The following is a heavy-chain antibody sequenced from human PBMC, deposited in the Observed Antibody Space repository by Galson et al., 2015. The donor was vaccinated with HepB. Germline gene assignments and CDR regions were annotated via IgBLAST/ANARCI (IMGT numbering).Heavy chain of an antibody. V-gene: IGHV5-51*01. D-gene: IGHD1-26*01. CDR2: IYPGDSDT. CDR1: GYSFTNSW. J-gene: IGHJ3*02. Sequence: QSGAEVKKPGESLKISCRASGYSFTNSWIGWVRQMPGKGLEWMGIIYPGDSDTRYSPSFQGQVTMSADKSITTATLQWSSLKASDTAMYYCARQKGAGGGFDIWGRGTMVTVSS. CDR3: ARQKGAGGGFDI.